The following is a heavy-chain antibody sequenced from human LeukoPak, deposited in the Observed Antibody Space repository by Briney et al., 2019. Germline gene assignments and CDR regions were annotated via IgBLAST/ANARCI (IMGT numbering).Heavy chain of an antibody. D-gene: IGHD2-21*02. CDR3: ARDQAGGHIVVVTAIDY. J-gene: IGHJ4*02. CDR1: GFTFSGYA. V-gene: IGHV3-21*01. Sequence: PGGSLRLSCAASGFTFSGYAMTWVRQAPRKGLEWVSSISFSSSYIYYADSVRGRFTISRDNAKNSLFLQMNSLRAEDTAVYYCARDQAGGHIVVVTAIDYWGQGTLVTVSS. CDR2: ISFSSSYI.